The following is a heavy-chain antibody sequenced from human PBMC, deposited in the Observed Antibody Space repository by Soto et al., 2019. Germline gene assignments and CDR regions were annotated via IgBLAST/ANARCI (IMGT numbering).Heavy chain of an antibody. D-gene: IGHD3-3*01. CDR1: GASISSRDYY. CDR3: ARGQRFSDWFDP. CDR2: IDYNGVT. V-gene: IGHV4-39*07. Sequence: SETLSLTCSVSGASISSRDYYWGWIRQTPGKGLEWIGNIDYNGVTYYNPSLKSRVTISLDTSMNHFSLRLSPVTAADTAVYYCARGQRFSDWFDPWGQGTLVTVSS. J-gene: IGHJ5*02.